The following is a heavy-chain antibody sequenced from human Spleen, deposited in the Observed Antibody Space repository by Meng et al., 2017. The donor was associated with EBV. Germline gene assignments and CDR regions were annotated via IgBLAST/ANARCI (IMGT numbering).Heavy chain of an antibody. V-gene: IGHV3-74*01. CDR1: GFTFSSSF. CDR3: SRDLAGSDDS. CDR2: INEHGSII. Sequence: EGLVLESGGGLGQPGGSLSLSCTASGFTFSSSFMHWVRQVPGEGLVWVSRINEHGSIINYADSVKGRFTISRDNARNTLYLQMNSLRAADTGLYFCSRDLAGSDDSWGQGTLVTVSS. D-gene: IGHD1-14*01. J-gene: IGHJ5*01.